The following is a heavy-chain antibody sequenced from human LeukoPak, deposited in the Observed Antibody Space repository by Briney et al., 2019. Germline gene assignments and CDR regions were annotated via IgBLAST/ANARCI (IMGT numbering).Heavy chain of an antibody. J-gene: IGHJ4*02. V-gene: IGHV4-31*03. CDR3: AGWLDYGGNSSFDY. CDR1: GGSISGGGYY. D-gene: IGHD4-23*01. Sequence: SETLSLTCTVSGGSISGGGYYWSWIRQHPGKGLEWIGYIYYSGSTYYNPSLKSRVTISVDTSKNQFSLKLSSVTAADTAVYYCAGWLDYGGNSSFDYWGQGTLVTVSS. CDR2: IYYSGST.